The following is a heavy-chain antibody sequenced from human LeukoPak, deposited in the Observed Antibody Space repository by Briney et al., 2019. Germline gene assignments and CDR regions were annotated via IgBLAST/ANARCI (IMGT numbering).Heavy chain of an antibody. Sequence: PGGSLRLSCAASGFTFSSYSMNWVRQAPGKGLEWVSSISSSSSYIYYADSVKGRFTISRDNAKNSLYLQMNSLRAEDTAVYYCARDREGVLVPGASDIWGQGTMVTVSS. V-gene: IGHV3-21*01. J-gene: IGHJ3*02. CDR3: ARDREGVLVPGASDI. D-gene: IGHD2-8*02. CDR1: GFTFSSYS. CDR2: ISSSSSYI.